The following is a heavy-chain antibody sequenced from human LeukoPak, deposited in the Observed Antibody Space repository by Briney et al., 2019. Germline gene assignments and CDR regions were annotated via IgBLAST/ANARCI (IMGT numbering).Heavy chain of an antibody. J-gene: IGHJ4*02. CDR2: ISNSGTIT. V-gene: IGHV3-23*01. D-gene: IGHD3-10*01. CDR1: GFTFSRFA. CDR3: TTESFHY. Sequence: GGSLRLSCAVSGFTFSRFAMNWVRQAPGKGLEWVSIISNSGTITSYADSVKDRFTISRDNSNNMVYLQMNNLRAEDTALYYCTTESFHYWGQGSLVAVSS.